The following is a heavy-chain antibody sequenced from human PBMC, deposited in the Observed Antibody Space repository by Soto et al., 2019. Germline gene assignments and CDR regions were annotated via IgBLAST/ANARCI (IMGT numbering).Heavy chain of an antibody. V-gene: IGHV3-13*04. D-gene: IGHD3-22*01. CDR3: ARGDPRPYYYDSSGYQRQVYYYGMDV. J-gene: IGHJ6*02. Sequence: PGGSLRLSCAASGFTFSSYDMHWVRQATGKGLEWVSAIGTAGDTYYPGSVKGRFTISRENAKNSLYLQMNSLRAGDTAVYYCARGDPRPYYYDSSGYQRQVYYYGMDVWGQGTTVTVSS. CDR1: GFTFSSYD. CDR2: IGTAGDT.